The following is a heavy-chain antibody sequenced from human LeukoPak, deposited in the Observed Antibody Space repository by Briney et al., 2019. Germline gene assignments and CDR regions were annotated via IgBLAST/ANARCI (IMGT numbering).Heavy chain of an antibody. J-gene: IGHJ5*02. V-gene: IGHV3-53*01. CDR1: GFSVSINY. CDR3: AIVHPDYGDDGWSDG. CDR2: IFSGGST. Sequence: GGSLRLSCGASGFSVSINYMSWVRQAPGKGLEWVSVIFSGGSTYYADSVKGRFTISGDNSQNTLYLQMNSLRAEYTPINFFAIVHPDYGDDGWSDGGGEGTLATVSS. D-gene: IGHD4-17*01.